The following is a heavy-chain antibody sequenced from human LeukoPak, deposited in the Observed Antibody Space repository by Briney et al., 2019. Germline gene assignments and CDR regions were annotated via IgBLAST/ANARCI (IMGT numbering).Heavy chain of an antibody. D-gene: IGHD4-11*01. J-gene: IGHJ4*02. CDR1: GYTFTTYG. Sequence: ASVKVSCKASGYTFTTYGIIWVRQAPGQGLEWMGWISAYNGNTNYAQKLQGRVTMTTDTSTSTAYMELRSLRSDDTAVYYCARDLTRYDYSNSGPVDYWGQGTLVTVSS. CDR2: ISAYNGNT. CDR3: ARDLTRYDYSNSGPVDY. V-gene: IGHV1-18*01.